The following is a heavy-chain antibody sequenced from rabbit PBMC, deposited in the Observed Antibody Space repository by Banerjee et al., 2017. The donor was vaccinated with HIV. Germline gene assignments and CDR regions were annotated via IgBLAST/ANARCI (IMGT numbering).Heavy chain of an antibody. D-gene: IGHD2-1*01. V-gene: IGHV1S43*01. CDR1: GFDFSSSYY. CDR2: IYAGSGST. J-gene: IGHJ3*01. CDR3: AREGVNIGGGYL. Sequence: QSLVESGGGLVQPEGSLTLTCKASGFDFSSSYYINWVRQAPGKGLEWIGCIYAGSGSTDYASWVNGRFTISSDNAQNTVDLQMNSLTAVDRATYFCAREGVNIGGGYLWGQGTLVTVS.